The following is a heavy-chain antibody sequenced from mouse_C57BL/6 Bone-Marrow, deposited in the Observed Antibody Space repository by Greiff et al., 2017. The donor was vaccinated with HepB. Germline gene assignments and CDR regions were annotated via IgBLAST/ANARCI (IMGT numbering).Heavy chain of an antibody. V-gene: IGHV5-6*01. CDR1: GFTFSSYG. Sequence: EVQWVESGGDLVKPGGSLKLSCAASGFTFSSYGMSWVRQTPDKRLEWVATISSGGSYTYYPDSVKGRFTISRDNAKNTLYLQMSSLKSEDTAMYYCARHRMDYWGQGTSVTVSS. J-gene: IGHJ4*01. CDR2: ISSGGSYT. CDR3: ARHRMDY.